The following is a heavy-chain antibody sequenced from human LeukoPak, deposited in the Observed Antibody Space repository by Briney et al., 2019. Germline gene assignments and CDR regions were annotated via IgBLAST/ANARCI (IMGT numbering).Heavy chain of an antibody. CDR1: GGSFSGYY. CDR3: ARGHLGYDFWSGYLWYFDY. V-gene: IGHV4-34*01. D-gene: IGHD3-3*01. CDR2: INHSGST. J-gene: IGHJ4*02. Sequence: PSETLSLTCAVYGGSFSGYYWSWIRQPPGKGLEWIGEINHSGSTNYNPSLKSRVTISVDTSKNQFSLKLSSVTAADTAVYYCARGHLGYDFWSGYLWYFDYWGQGTLVTVSS.